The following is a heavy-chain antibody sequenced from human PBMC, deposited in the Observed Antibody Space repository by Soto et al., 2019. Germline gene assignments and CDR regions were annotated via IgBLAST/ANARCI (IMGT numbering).Heavy chain of an antibody. D-gene: IGHD6-19*01. CDR2: ISAYNGNT. J-gene: IGHJ1*01. CDR3: ATLQYSSGWHVSDFQH. V-gene: IGHV1-18*01. CDR1: GYTFTSYG. Sequence: ASVKVSCKASGYTFTSYGISWVRQAPGQGLEWMGWISAYNGNTNYAQKLQGRVTMTTDTSTSTAYMELRSLRSDDTAVYYCATLQYSSGWHVSDFQHWGQGTLVTVSS.